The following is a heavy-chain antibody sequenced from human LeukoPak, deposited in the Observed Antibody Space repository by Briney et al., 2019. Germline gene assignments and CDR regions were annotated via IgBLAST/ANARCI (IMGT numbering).Heavy chain of an antibody. CDR2: MNPKSGYT. CDR3: ARVQARAAPYNSFDP. Sequence: ASVKVSCRASGYIFTEYDINWVRQASGQGLEWMGWMNPKSGYTDYAQKFQGRVTLTTNTASRTAYMELSGLRSEDTAVYFCARVQARAAPYNSFDPWGQGTLVTVPS. D-gene: IGHD2-15*01. J-gene: IGHJ5*02. CDR1: GYIFTEYD. V-gene: IGHV1-8*01.